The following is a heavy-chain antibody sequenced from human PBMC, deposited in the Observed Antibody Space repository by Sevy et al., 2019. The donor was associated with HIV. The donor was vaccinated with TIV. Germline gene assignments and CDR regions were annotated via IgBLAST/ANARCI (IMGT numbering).Heavy chain of an antibody. D-gene: IGHD3-10*01. Sequence: GGSLRLSCAASGFTFSSYGMHWVRQAPGKGLEWVAVISYDGSNKYYADSVKGRFTISRDNSKNTLYLQMNSLRAEDTAVYYCAKRSEAGRFVSATYGMDVWGQGTTVTVSS. CDR3: AKRSEAGRFVSATYGMDV. V-gene: IGHV3-30*18. CDR1: GFTFSSYG. CDR2: ISYDGSNK. J-gene: IGHJ6*02.